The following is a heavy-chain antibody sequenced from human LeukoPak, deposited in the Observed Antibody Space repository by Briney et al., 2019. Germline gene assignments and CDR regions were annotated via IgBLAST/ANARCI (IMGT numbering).Heavy chain of an antibody. V-gene: IGHV5-51*01. CDR1: GYSFTSYW. Sequence: GESLKISCKGSGYSFTSYWIGWVRQMPGKGLELMGIIYPGDSDTRYSPSFQGQVTISADKSISTAYLQWSSLKASDTAMYYCARQGKEGCSGGSCFVANYYYGMDVWGQGTTVTVSS. CDR2: IYPGDSDT. D-gene: IGHD2-15*01. CDR3: ARQGKEGCSGGSCFVANYYYGMDV. J-gene: IGHJ6*02.